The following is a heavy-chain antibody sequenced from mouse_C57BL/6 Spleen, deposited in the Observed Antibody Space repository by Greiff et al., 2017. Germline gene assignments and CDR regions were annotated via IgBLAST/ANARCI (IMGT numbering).Heavy chain of an antibody. CDR1: GFTFSDYY. V-gene: IGHV5-12*01. Sequence: DVMLVESGGGLVQPGGSLKLSCAASGFTFSDYYMYWVRQTPEKRLEWVAYISNGGGSTYYPDTVKGRFTISRDNAKNTRYLQMSRLKSEDTAMYYCARRGYDYDRFAYWGQGTLVTVSA. J-gene: IGHJ3*01. D-gene: IGHD2-4*01. CDR2: ISNGGGST. CDR3: ARRGYDYDRFAY.